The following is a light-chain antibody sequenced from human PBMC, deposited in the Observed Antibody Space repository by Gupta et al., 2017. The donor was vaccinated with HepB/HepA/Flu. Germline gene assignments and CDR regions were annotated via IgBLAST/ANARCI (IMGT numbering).Light chain of an antibody. CDR1: RSNIGAGYV. Sequence: QSVLTQPPSVSGAPGQRVTISCTGNRSNIGAGYVVQWSQQLPGRDPKLLIYGNTNRPSGVPDRVACSTSGTSAYPAIPGLQAEEQSEDDGQSFDNRLTAGGFGGGTKLTV. J-gene: IGLJ3*02. V-gene: IGLV1-40*01. CDR2: GNT. CDR3: QSFDNRLTAGG.